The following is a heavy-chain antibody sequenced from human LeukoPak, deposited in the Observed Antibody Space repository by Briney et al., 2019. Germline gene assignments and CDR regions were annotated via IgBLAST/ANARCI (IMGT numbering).Heavy chain of an antibody. D-gene: IGHD5-24*01. CDR2: IKHSESN. Sequence: SDPLSLTCAVCGGSFSGYHWRWMRHPRGGGREWIGEIKHSESNNYNTSLKSRVTISVDTSKNQFSLTLSSVTAAETAVYYCARAGWERWLQKNTRGFKDYMDVWGKGTTVTVSS. CDR1: GGSFSGYH. V-gene: IGHV4-34*01. J-gene: IGHJ6*03. CDR3: ARAGWERWLQKNTRGFKDYMDV.